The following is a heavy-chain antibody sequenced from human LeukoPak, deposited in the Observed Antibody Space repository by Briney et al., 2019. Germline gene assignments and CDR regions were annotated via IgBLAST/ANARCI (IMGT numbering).Heavy chain of an antibody. CDR3: ARPDYGGNRGAFDI. V-gene: IGHV1-18*04. CDR2: INPNNGNT. Sequence: GASVKVSCKASGYTFTGYYMHWVRQAPGQGLEWMGWINPNNGNTNYAQKLQDRVTMTTDTSTSTAYMEVRSLRSDDTAVYYCARPDYGGNRGAFDIWGQGTMVTVSS. D-gene: IGHD4-23*01. CDR1: GYTFTGYY. J-gene: IGHJ3*02.